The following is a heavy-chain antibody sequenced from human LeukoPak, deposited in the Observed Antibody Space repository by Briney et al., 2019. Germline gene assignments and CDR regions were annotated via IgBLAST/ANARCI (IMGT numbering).Heavy chain of an antibody. D-gene: IGHD3-10*01. CDR1: GYTFSSYG. CDR3: ARPHRGLYYFDY. V-gene: IGHV1-18*01. CDR2: ISTYNGNT. Sequence: ASVKVSCKASGYTFSSYGISWVRQAPGQGLEWMGWISTYNGNTNYEQKLQGRVTMTTDTSTSTAYMELSSLRSEDTAVYYCARPHRGLYYFDYWGQGTLVTVSS. J-gene: IGHJ4*02.